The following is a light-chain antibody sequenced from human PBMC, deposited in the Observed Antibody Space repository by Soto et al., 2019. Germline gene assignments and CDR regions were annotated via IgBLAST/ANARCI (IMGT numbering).Light chain of an antibody. J-gene: IGKJ4*01. CDR3: QQYGSSPLT. Sequence: ETVMTQSPATLSVSPGERPTLSCRARQSISSNLAWYQQKPGQARRLLICGASTRASGIPARCSGSGSGTEFTLTISSLQSEDFAVYYCQQYGSSPLTFGGGTKVDIK. CDR1: QSISSN. V-gene: IGKV3-15*01. CDR2: GAS.